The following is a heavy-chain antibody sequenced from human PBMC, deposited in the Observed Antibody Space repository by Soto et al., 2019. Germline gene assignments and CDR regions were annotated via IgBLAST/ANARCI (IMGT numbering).Heavy chain of an antibody. CDR3: AREVITVTPEINDAFDI. CDR1: GGSISSGDYH. J-gene: IGHJ3*02. CDR2: VYYTGNT. Sequence: PSETLSLTCTVSGGSISSGDYHWSWIRQPPGKGLEWIGFVYYTGNTYYNPSLKSRVTISVDTSKNQFSLKLSSVTAADTAMYYCAREVITVTPEINDAFDIWGQGTMVTVSS. D-gene: IGHD4-17*01. V-gene: IGHV4-31*03.